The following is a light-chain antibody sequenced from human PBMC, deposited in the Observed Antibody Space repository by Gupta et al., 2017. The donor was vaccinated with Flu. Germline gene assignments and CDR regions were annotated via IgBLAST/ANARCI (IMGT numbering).Light chain of an antibody. CDR1: QSILYSATNKNY. J-gene: IGKJ1*01. CDR2: WAS. Sequence: DIVMTQPPDSLAVSLGERATINCKPSQSILYSATNKNYLAWYQQKPGQPPSLLISWASTRESGVPDRFSGSGSGTDFTLTISRLQAEDVAVYYCQQYYTTLPTFGQGTKVEIK. CDR3: QQYYTTLPT. V-gene: IGKV4-1*01.